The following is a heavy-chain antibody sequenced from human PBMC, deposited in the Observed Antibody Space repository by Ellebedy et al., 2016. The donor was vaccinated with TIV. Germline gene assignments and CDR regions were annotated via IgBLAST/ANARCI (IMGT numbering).Heavy chain of an antibody. CDR1: GFTFSSYA. CDR2: ISGSGGST. D-gene: IGHD6-19*01. V-gene: IGHV3-23*01. Sequence: GESLKISCAASGFTFSSYAMSWVRQAPGKGLEWVSAISGSGGSTYYADSVKGRFTISRDNSKNTLYLQMNSLRAEDTAVYYCAKSGIAVAVSNDYWGQGTLVTVSS. J-gene: IGHJ4*02. CDR3: AKSGIAVAVSNDY.